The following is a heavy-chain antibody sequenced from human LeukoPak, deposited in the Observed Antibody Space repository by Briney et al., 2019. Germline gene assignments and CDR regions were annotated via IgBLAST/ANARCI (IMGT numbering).Heavy chain of an antibody. CDR2: INHSGST. Sequence: SETLSLTCTVSGGSISSYYWSWIRQPPRKGLEWIGEINHSGSTNYNPSLKSRVTISVDTSKNQFSLKLSSVTAADTAVYYCARGRKIDYWGQGTLVTVSS. J-gene: IGHJ4*02. V-gene: IGHV4-34*01. CDR1: GGSISSYY. CDR3: ARGRKIDY.